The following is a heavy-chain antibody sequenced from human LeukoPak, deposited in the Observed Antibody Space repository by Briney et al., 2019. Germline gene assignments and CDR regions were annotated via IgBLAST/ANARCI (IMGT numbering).Heavy chain of an antibody. CDR1: GFTFSSYW. Sequence: GGSLRLSCAASGFTFSSYWMNWVRQAPGKGLVWVSRIASDGSSTTYADSVKGRFTISRDNSKNTLYLQMNSLRAEDTAVYYCAKDTIRPNYYDSSGYSSLDYWGQGTLVTVSS. V-gene: IGHV3-74*01. D-gene: IGHD3-22*01. J-gene: IGHJ4*02. CDR3: AKDTIRPNYYDSSGYSSLDY. CDR2: IASDGSST.